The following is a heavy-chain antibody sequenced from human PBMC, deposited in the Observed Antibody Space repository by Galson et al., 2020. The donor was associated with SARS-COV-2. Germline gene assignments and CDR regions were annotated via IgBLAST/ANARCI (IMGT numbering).Heavy chain of an antibody. CDR1: GYTLTELS. CDR2: FDPEDGET. Sequence: ASEKVSCKVSGYTLTELSMHWVRQAPGKGLEWMGGFDPEDGETIYAQKFQGRVTMTEDTSTDTAYMELSSLRSEDTAVYYCATDFAIFGVVILHYWGQGTLVTVSS. D-gene: IGHD3-3*01. CDR3: ATDFAIFGVVILHY. J-gene: IGHJ4*02. V-gene: IGHV1-24*01.